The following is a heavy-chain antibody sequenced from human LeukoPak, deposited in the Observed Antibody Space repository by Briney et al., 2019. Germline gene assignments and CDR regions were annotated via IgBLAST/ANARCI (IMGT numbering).Heavy chain of an antibody. Sequence: GGSLGLSCAASGFTFGSYAMSWVRQAPGKGLEWVSAISGSGGSTYYADSVKGRFTISRDNSKNTLYLQMNSLRAEDTAVYYCAKDSRGYSYGGFDYWGQGTLVTVSS. D-gene: IGHD5-18*01. V-gene: IGHV3-23*01. J-gene: IGHJ4*02. CDR1: GFTFGSYA. CDR2: ISGSGGST. CDR3: AKDSRGYSYGGFDY.